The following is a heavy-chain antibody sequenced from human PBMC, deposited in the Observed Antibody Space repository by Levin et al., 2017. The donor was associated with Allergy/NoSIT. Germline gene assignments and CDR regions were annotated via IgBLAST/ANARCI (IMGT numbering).Heavy chain of an antibody. D-gene: IGHD2/OR15-2a*01. Sequence: TLSLTCTFSGFSLRTSGVGVGWIRQPPGKALEWLELIYWDDDKRYSPSLKSRLTIAKDTSKNQVVLTMTNMDPVDTATYYCAHSRALSMDFDYWGQGTLVTVSS. CDR1: GFSLRTSGVG. CDR3: AHSRALSMDFDY. V-gene: IGHV2-5*02. CDR2: IYWDDDK. J-gene: IGHJ4*02.